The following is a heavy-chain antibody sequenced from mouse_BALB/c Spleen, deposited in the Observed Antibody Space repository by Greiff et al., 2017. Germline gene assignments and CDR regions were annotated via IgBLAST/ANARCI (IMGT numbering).Heavy chain of an antibody. D-gene: IGHD1-1*01. CDR2: IWGDGST. CDR1: GFSLTGYG. V-gene: IGHV2-6-7*01. Sequence: VQLQESGPGLVAPSQSLSITCTVSGFSLTGYGVNWVRQPPGKGLEWLGMIWGDGSTDYNSALKSRLSISKDNSKSQVFLKMNSLQTDDTARYYCARDPYYYGSSPHWYFDVWGAGTTVTVSS. J-gene: IGHJ1*01. CDR3: ARDPYYYGSSPHWYFDV.